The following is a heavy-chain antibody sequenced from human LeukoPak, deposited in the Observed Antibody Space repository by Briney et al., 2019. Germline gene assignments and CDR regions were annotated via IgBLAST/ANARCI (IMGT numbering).Heavy chain of an antibody. V-gene: IGHV3-48*03. CDR3: AKTYYYLSGSLPEDY. CDR1: GFTFSSYE. Sequence: SGRSLRLSCAASGFTFSSYEMNWVRQAPGKGLEWVSYISSSGSTIYYADSVKGRFTISRDNSKNTLYLQMNSLRVEDTALYFCAKTYYYLSGSLPEDYWGQGTLVTVSS. CDR2: ISSSGSTI. D-gene: IGHD3-10*01. J-gene: IGHJ4*02.